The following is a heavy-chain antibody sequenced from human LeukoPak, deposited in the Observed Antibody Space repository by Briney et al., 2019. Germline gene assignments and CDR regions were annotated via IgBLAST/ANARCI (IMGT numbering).Heavy chain of an antibody. J-gene: IGHJ4*02. CDR3: ARHLAVYDYDSSGYSYYFDY. D-gene: IGHD3-22*01. V-gene: IGHV4-39*01. Sequence: PSETLSLTCSISGGSISSSSYYWGWIRQSPGKGLEWIGSIFPGGSTYHNPPLKSRVTISVDTSKNQFSLKLRSVTAADTAVYFCARHLAVYDYDSSGYSYYFDYWGQGTLVTVSS. CDR1: GGSISSSSYY. CDR2: IFPGGST.